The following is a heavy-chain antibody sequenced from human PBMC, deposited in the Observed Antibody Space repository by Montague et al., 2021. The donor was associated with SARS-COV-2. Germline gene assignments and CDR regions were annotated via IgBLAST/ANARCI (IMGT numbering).Heavy chain of an antibody. Sequence: TSRSDNYNTFLESRYTMSLDTSKNHFSLNVNSLTTADTAVYYCARVLPDPVRTQYAFDIWGQGTLVTVSS. CDR3: ARVLPDPVRTQYAFDI. CDR2: TSRSD. V-gene: IGHV4-4*07. J-gene: IGHJ3*02.